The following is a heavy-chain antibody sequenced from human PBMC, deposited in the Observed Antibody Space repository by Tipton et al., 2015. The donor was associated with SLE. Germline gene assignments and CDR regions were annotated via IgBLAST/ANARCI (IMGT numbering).Heavy chain of an antibody. V-gene: IGHV3-48*03. CDR1: GFTFSSYE. D-gene: IGHD1-26*01. J-gene: IGHJ6*02. CDR2: ISSSGSTI. Sequence: LRLSCAASGFTFSSYEMNWVRQAPGKGLEWVSYISSSGSTIYYADSVRGRFTISRDNAKNSLFLQMNSLRAEDTAVYYCARGGKWRVGATRGYYAMDVWGQGTTVTVSS. CDR3: ARGGKWRVGATRGYYAMDV.